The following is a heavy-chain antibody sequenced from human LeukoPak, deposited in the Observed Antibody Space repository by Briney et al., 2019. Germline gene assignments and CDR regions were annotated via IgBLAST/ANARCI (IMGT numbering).Heavy chain of an antibody. CDR3: ARDRGYYGSGSGFDY. J-gene: IGHJ4*02. CDR1: GGSFSGYY. D-gene: IGHD3-10*01. CDR2: INHSGST. Sequence: SETLSLTCAVYGGSFSGYYWSWIRQPPGKGLEWIGEINHSGSTNYNPSLKSRVTISVDTSKNQFSLKLSSVTAADTAVYYCARDRGYYGSGSGFDYWGQGTLVTVSS. V-gene: IGHV4-34*01.